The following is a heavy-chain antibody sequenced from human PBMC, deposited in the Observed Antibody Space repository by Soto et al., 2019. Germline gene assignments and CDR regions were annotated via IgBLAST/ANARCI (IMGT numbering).Heavy chain of an antibody. D-gene: IGHD3-3*01. CDR2: ISYDGSNK. CDR1: GFTFSSYG. V-gene: IGHV3-30*18. Sequence: GSLRLSCAASGFTFSSYGMHWVRQAPGKGLEWVAVISYDGSNKYYADSVKGRFTISRDNSKNTLYLQMNSLRAEDTAVYYCAKDAYYDFWSGSPYYYYGMDVWGQGTTVTVSS. CDR3: AKDAYYDFWSGSPYYYYGMDV. J-gene: IGHJ6*02.